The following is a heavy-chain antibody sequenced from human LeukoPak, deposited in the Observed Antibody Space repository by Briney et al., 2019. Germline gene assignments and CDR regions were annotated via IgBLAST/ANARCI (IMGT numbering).Heavy chain of an antibody. CDR2: IYSGGST. CDR3: ARAIHYYDSKDAFDI. Sequence: GGSLRLSCAASGFTVSSNYMSWVRQAPGKGLEWVSVIYSGGSTYYADSVKGRFTISRDNSKNTLYLQMNSLRAEDTAVYYCARAIHYYDSKDAFDIWGQGTMVTVSS. V-gene: IGHV3-53*01. D-gene: IGHD3-22*01. CDR1: GFTVSSNY. J-gene: IGHJ3*02.